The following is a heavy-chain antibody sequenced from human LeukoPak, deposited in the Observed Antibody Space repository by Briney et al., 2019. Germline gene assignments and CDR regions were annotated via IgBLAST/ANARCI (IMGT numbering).Heavy chain of an antibody. Sequence: ASVKVSCKASGGTFSSYAISWVRQAPGQGLEWMGGIIPIFGTANYAQKFQGRVTITADKSTSTAYMELSSLRSEDTAVYYCAKDVSRILTGARNYFDSWGQGTLVTVSS. D-gene: IGHD3-9*01. J-gene: IGHJ4*02. CDR2: IIPIFGTA. CDR3: AKDVSRILTGARNYFDS. V-gene: IGHV1-69*06. CDR1: GGTFSSYA.